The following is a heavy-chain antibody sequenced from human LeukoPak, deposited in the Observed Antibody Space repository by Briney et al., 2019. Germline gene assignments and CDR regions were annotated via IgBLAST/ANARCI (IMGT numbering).Heavy chain of an antibody. V-gene: IGHV3-73*01. CDR3: TRPATDGYRLDAFDI. CDR2: SITKANSYAT. Sequence: GGSLSLSCAASGFTFSGSAMHWVSQPHGNGMDWVGRSITKANSYATAYAASVKGRFTISRDDSKNTAYLQMNSLKTEDTAVYYCTRPATDGYRLDAFDIWGQGTMVTVSS. CDR1: GFTFSGSA. J-gene: IGHJ3*02. D-gene: IGHD5-24*01.